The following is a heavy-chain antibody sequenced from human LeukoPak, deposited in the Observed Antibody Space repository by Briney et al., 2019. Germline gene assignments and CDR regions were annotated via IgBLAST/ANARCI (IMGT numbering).Heavy chain of an antibody. CDR1: GGSISSGDYY. J-gene: IGHJ5*02. CDR2: IYYSGST. D-gene: IGHD2-15*01. Sequence: PSETLSLTCTVSGGSISSGDYYWSWIRQPPGKGLEWIGYIYYSGSTYYNPSLKSRVTISVDTSKNQFSLKLGSVTAADTAVYYCAREVVAALNWFDPWGQGTLVTVSS. V-gene: IGHV4-30-4*01. CDR3: AREVVAALNWFDP.